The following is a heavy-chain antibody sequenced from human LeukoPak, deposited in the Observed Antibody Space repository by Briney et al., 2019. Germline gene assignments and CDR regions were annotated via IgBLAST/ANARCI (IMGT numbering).Heavy chain of an antibody. D-gene: IGHD2-15*01. CDR2: IIPILGIA. Sequence: SVKVSCKASGGTFSSYAISWVRQAPGQGLEWMGRIIPILGIANYAQKFQGRVTITADKSTSTAYMELSSLRSEDTAVYYCATVVVAATLGSYFDYWGQETLVTVSS. J-gene: IGHJ4*02. CDR3: ATVVVAATLGSYFDY. CDR1: GGTFSSYA. V-gene: IGHV1-69*04.